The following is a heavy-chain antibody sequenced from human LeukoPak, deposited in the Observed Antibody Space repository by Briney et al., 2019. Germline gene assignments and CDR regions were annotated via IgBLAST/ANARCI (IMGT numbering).Heavy chain of an antibody. D-gene: IGHD5-12*01. CDR3: ARRRPPEGSGYDYYFDY. CDR1: GGSFSSYY. J-gene: IGHJ4*02. CDR2: VYYSGYT. V-gene: IGHV4-59*08. Sequence: SETLSLTCAVYGGSFSSYYWSWIRQPPGKGLEWIGYVYYSGYTDYNPSLKSRVTISVDTSKNQFSLKLSSVTAADTAVYYCARRRPPEGSGYDYYFDYWGQGTLVTVSS.